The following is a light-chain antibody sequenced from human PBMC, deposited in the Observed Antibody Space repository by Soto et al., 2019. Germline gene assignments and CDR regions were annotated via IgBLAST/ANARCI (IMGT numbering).Light chain of an antibody. CDR1: QSVSSSY. CDR2: AAS. V-gene: IGKV3D-20*02. CDR3: QQRSNWPIT. J-gene: IGKJ5*01. Sequence: EIVLTQSPGTLSLSPGERATLSCRASQSVSSSYLAWYQQKPGQAPRLLIYAASSRATGIPDRFSGGGSGTDFTLTISSLEPEDFAVYYCQQRSNWPITVGQGTRLEIK.